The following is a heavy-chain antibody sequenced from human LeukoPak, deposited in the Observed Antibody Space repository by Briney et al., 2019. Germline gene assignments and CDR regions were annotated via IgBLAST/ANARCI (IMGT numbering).Heavy chain of an antibody. Sequence: GGSLRLSCAASGFTFSNYMMHWVRQAPGKGLDWVAVILENGSNQYYADSVKGRFTISRDNSRNTLFLQMNSLRSEDTAMYYCARVQGGGYRTADYWGQGTLVTVSS. CDR2: ILENGSNQ. J-gene: IGHJ4*02. D-gene: IGHD6-19*01. CDR1: GFTFSNYM. V-gene: IGHV3-30*04. CDR3: ARVQGGGYRTADY.